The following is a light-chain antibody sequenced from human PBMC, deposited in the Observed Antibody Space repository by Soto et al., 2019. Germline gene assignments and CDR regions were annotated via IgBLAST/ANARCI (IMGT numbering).Light chain of an antibody. CDR2: AAS. CDR3: QQSYTTPLT. Sequence: IQMPQSPSSLSASVGDSVPITCRASQGIRNDLDWYQQKPGKAPELLIYAASYLGNGVPSRFSGSGSGTYFTLTISSLQPEDLATYYCQQSYTTPLTVGGGTKVDIK. CDR1: QGIRND. V-gene: IGKV1-39*01. J-gene: IGKJ4*01.